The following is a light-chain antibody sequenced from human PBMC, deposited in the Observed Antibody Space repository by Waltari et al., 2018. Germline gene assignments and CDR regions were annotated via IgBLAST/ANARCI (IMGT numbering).Light chain of an antibody. CDR1: QTASSIY. V-gene: IGKV3-20*01. CDR2: NAS. CDR3: QQYGSTPLFT. J-gene: IGKJ3*01. Sequence: EIVLTQSPGTLSLSPGERATLSCRASQTASSIYLAWYQQKPSQAPRLLIYNASNRTTGIPDRFIGSGSGTDFTLTISRLEPEDSAVYYCQQYGSTPLFTFGPGTKVDIK.